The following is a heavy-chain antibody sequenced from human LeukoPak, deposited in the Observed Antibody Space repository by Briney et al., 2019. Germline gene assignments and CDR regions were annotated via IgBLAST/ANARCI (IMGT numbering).Heavy chain of an antibody. Sequence: GRSLRLSCAASGFTFSSYAMHWVRQAPGKGLEWVAVISYDGSNKYYADSVKGRFTISRDNSKNTLYLQMNSLRAEDTAVYYCARGPGRRYGSGGHQDYWGQGTLVTVSS. V-gene: IGHV3-30-3*01. J-gene: IGHJ4*02. CDR3: ARGPGRRYGSGGHQDY. D-gene: IGHD3-10*01. CDR2: ISYDGSNK. CDR1: GFTFSSYA.